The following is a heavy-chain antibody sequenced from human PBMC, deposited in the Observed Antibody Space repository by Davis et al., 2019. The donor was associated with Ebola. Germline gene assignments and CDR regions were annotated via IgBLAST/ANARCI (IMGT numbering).Heavy chain of an antibody. D-gene: IGHD2-2*01. CDR3: ARDLIIVVVPAAEGEGYYYGMDV. V-gene: IGHV3-21*01. CDR2: ICISSSYI. J-gene: IGHJ6*04. Sequence: GSLRLSCAASGFTFSSYSMNWVRHAPGNGLEWAASICISSSYIYYAHSVKGRFTLSRDNAKNSLYLQMNSLRAEDTAVYYCARDLIIVVVPAAEGEGYYYGMDVWGKGTTVTVSS. CDR1: GFTFSSYS.